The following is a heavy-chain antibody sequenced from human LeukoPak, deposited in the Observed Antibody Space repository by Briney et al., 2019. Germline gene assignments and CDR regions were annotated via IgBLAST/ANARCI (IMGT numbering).Heavy chain of an antibody. D-gene: IGHD2-15*01. J-gene: IGHJ3*01. V-gene: IGHV3-23*01. Sequence: GGSLRLSCVASGFTFSSYATSWVRQAPGKGLEWVSPISGSGGGTYYTDSVKGRFTISRDNVKNMVYLQMSSLTVEDTAVYYCARYCNGDTCDGALDLWGQGTLVTVSS. CDR3: ARYCNGDTCDGALDL. CDR1: GFTFSSYA. CDR2: ISGSGGGT.